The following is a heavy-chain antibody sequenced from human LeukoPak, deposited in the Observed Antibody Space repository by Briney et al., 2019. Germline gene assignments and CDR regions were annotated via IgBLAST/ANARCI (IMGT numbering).Heavy chain of an antibody. D-gene: IGHD1/OR15-1a*01. V-gene: IGHV1-69*01. CDR3: AREATPQTSTLYYYYYYMDV. CDR2: IIPIYGIA. Sequence: GSSVKVSCKASGGTFSTYAISWLRQAPGQGLEWMGGIIPIYGIANYAQKLRGRVTITADESTSTSYMEGNGLRSEDTAVYYCAREATPQTSTLYYYYYYMDVWGNGTPVTVSS. J-gene: IGHJ6*03. CDR1: GGTFSTYA.